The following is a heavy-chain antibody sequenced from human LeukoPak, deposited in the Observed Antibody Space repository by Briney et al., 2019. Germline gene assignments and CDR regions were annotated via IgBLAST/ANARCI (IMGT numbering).Heavy chain of an antibody. CDR1: GASISSYY. CDR3: ARVRDYYDSSGYLTPYRHLDS. Sequence: SETLSLTCTVSGASISSYYWSWIRQAPGKGLEWIGFFLYTGSTTYNPSLQSRVTISVDTSENQFSLKLSSVTAADTAVYYCARVRDYYDSSGYLTPYRHLDSWGQGTLVTVSS. J-gene: IGHJ4*02. D-gene: IGHD3-22*01. CDR2: FLYTGST. V-gene: IGHV4-59*01.